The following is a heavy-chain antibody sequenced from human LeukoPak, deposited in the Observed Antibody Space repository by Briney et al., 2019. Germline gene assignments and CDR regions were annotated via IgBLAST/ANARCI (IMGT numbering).Heavy chain of an antibody. CDR3: ARARDSSGWFDAFDI. CDR1: GFTFSSYS. J-gene: IGHJ3*02. D-gene: IGHD6-19*01. Sequence: QSGGSLRLSCAASGFTFSSYSMNWVRQAPGKGLEWASYISSSSSTIYYADSVKGRFTISRDNAKNSLYLQMNSLRAEDTAVYYCARARDSSGWFDAFDIWGQGTMVTVSS. CDR2: ISSSSSTI. V-gene: IGHV3-48*01.